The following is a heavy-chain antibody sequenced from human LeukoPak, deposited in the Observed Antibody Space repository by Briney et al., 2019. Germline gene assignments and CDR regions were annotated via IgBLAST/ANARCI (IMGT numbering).Heavy chain of an antibody. D-gene: IGHD6-19*01. J-gene: IGHJ4*02. CDR1: GGSLSRGDYY. CDR2: IYYSGST. V-gene: IGHV4-39*01. CDR3: ATHIAVTAYYFDY. Sequence: SETLSLTCTVSGGSLSRGDYYWGWLRQPPGKGLEWLGSIYYSGSTYYNPSLKSRVTISVDTSKNQFSLKLSSVTAADTAVYYCATHIAVTAYYFDYWGQGTLVTVSS.